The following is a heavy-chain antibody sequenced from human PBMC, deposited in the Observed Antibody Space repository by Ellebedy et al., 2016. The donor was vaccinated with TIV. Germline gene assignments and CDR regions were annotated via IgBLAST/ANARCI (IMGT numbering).Heavy chain of an antibody. V-gene: IGHV1-8*01. Sequence: AASVKVSCKASGYTFTSYDINWARQATGQGLEWMGWMNPDSGNTAYAQKFQGRVSMTRNTSISTAYLELSNLRSGDTAVYYCAGGSQFDPWGQGTLVTVSS. J-gene: IGHJ5*02. CDR3: AGGSQFDP. CDR1: GYTFTSYD. CDR2: MNPDSGNT.